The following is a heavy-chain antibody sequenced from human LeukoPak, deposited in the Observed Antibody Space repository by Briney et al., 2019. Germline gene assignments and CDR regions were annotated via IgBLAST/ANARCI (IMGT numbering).Heavy chain of an antibody. CDR2: ISGDGGRA. V-gene: IGHV3-64*02. D-gene: IGHD1-14*01. J-gene: IGHJ4*02. Sequence: GGSLRLSCAASGFTFSSSAMHWVRQAPGKRLETVSAISGDGGRAYYGDSVKGRFTISRDNSKNTLYLQMGSLRAEDMAVYYCARWVGTQLDFWGQGTLVTVSS. CDR3: ARWVGTQLDF. CDR1: GFTFSSSA.